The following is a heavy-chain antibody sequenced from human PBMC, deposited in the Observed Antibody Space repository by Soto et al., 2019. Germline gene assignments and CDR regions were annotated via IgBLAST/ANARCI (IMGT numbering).Heavy chain of an antibody. CDR1: GFTFSSYG. CDR3: ARDFDYCGNWGIDY. V-gene: IGHV3-33*01. J-gene: IGHJ4*02. CDR2: IWYDGSNK. Sequence: QVQLVESGGGVVQPGRSLRLSCAASGFTFSSYGMHGVRQAPGKGLEWVAVIWYDGSNKYYADSVKGRFTISRDNSKNTLYLQMNSLRAEDTAVYYCARDFDYCGNWGIDYWGQGTLVTVSS. D-gene: IGHD4-17*01.